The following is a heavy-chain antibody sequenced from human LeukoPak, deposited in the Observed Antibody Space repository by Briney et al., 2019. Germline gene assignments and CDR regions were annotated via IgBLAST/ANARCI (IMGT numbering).Heavy chain of an antibody. J-gene: IGHJ4*02. V-gene: IGHV4-61*08. Sequence: SETLSLTCTVSGGSVSSADYYWSWIRHPPGKTLEWIGYIYHTGSNNYKYSLKSRVTISLDTSKNQFSLKLSSVTAADTAVYYCARGLVAAAGTVGYFDYWGQGTLVTVSS. CDR3: ARGLVAAAGTVGYFDY. D-gene: IGHD6-13*01. CDR2: IYHTGSN. CDR1: GGSVSSADYY.